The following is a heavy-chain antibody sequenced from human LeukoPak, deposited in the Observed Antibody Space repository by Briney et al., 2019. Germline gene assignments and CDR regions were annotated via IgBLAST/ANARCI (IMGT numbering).Heavy chain of an antibody. D-gene: IGHD3-16*02. J-gene: IGHJ4*02. CDR2: INSDGGTT. CDR3: AISRYSRTSLDY. Sequence: GGSLRLSCAASGFTFSSYWMHWVRQASGKGLVWVSRINSDGGTTTYADSVKGRFTISRDNAKSTLYLQMNSLRIEDTAVYYCAISRYSRTSLDYWGQGSLVTVPS. CDR1: GFTFSSYW. V-gene: IGHV3-74*01.